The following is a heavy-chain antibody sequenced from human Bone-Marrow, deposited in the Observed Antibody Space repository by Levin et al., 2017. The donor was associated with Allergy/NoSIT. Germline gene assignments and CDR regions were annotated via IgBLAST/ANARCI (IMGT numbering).Heavy chain of an antibody. J-gene: IGHJ4*02. V-gene: IGHV3-21*01. Sequence: GASVKVSCAASGFTFSSYSMNWVRQAPGKGLEWVSSISSSSSYIYYADSVKGRFTISRDNAKNSLYLQMNSLRAEDTAVYYCARGGYSSTPPFDYWGQGTLVTVSS. CDR2: ISSSSSYI. CDR1: GFTFSSYS. D-gene: IGHD5-18*01. CDR3: ARGGYSSTPPFDY.